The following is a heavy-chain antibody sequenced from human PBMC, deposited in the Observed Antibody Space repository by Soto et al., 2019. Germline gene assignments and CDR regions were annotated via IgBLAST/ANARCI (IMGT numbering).Heavy chain of an antibody. D-gene: IGHD2-2*01. Sequence: GGSLRLSCSASGFTFSSYSMNWVRQAPGKGLEWVSSISSSSSYIYYADSVKGRFTISRDNAKNSLYLQMNSLRAEDTAVYYCARDLLTPAAMPYYYYYMDVWGKGTTVTVSS. J-gene: IGHJ6*03. CDR3: ARDLLTPAAMPYYYYYMDV. CDR2: ISSSSSYI. CDR1: GFTFSSYS. V-gene: IGHV3-21*01.